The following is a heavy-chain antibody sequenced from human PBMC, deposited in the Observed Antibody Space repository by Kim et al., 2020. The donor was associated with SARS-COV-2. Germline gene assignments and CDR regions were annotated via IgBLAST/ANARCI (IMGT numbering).Heavy chain of an antibody. J-gene: IGHJ5*02. V-gene: IGHV1-3*01. D-gene: IGHD6-13*01. CDR3: ARPPYAGYSMRDWFDP. Sequence: ASVKVSCKASGYTFTSYAMHWVRQAPGQRLEWMGWINAGNGNTKYSQKFQGRVTITRDTSASTAYMELSSLRSEDTAVYYCARPPYAGYSMRDWFDPWGQGTLVTVSS. CDR1: GYTFTSYA. CDR2: INAGNGNT.